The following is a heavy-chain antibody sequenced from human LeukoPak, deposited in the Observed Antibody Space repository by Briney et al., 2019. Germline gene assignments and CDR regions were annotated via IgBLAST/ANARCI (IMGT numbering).Heavy chain of an antibody. CDR2: IIPILDIA. Sequence: ASVKVSCKASGGTFSSYAISWVRQAPGQGLEWMGRIIPILDIANYAQKFQGRVTITADKSTSTAYMELSSLRSEDTAVYYCARVRYDILTGYPLNGMDVWGQGTTVTVSS. D-gene: IGHD3-9*01. J-gene: IGHJ6*02. V-gene: IGHV1-69*04. CDR3: ARVRYDILTGYPLNGMDV. CDR1: GGTFSSYA.